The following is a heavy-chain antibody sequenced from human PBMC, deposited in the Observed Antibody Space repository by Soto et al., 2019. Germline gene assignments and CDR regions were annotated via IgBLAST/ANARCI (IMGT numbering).Heavy chain of an antibody. Sequence: SETLSLTCTVSGGSISSYYWSWIRQPPGKGLEWIGYIYYSGSTNYNPSLKSRVTISVDTSKNQFSLKLTSVTAADTAVYYCARDKIPGLFDYWGQGTLVTVSS. CDR2: IYYSGST. J-gene: IGHJ4*02. D-gene: IGHD2-21*01. CDR1: GGSISSYY. CDR3: ARDKIPGLFDY. V-gene: IGHV4-59*12.